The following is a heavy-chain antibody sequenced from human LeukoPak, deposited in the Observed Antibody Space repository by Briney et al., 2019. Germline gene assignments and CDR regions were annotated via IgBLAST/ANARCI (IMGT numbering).Heavy chain of an antibody. D-gene: IGHD6-25*01. J-gene: IGHJ4*02. CDR1: GYTFTSYY. V-gene: IGHV1-46*01. CDR3: ARAAISGYDY. Sequence: GASVKVSCKASGYTFTSYYMHWVRQAPGQGLERMGIINPSGGSTSYAQKFQGRVTMTRDTSTGTVYMELSSLRSEDTAVYYCARAAISGYDYWGQGTLVTVSS. CDR2: INPSGGST.